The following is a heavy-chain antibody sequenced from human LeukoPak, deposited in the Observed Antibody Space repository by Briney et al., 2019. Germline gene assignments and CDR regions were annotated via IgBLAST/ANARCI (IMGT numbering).Heavy chain of an antibody. J-gene: IGHJ4*02. D-gene: IGHD6-19*01. V-gene: IGHV3-23*01. CDR3: AKLLAVTNSYYFNY. CDR1: GFTFSSYA. Sequence: GGSLRLSCAASGFTFSSYAMSWVRQAPGKGLEWVSTISGSGSGGSTYYADSVKGRFTISRDNSKDTLYLLMNSLRAEDTAVYYCAKLLAVTNSYYFNYWGQGTLVTVSS. CDR2: ISGSGSGGST.